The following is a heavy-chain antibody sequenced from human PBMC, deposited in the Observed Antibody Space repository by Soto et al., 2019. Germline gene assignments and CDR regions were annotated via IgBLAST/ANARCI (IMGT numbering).Heavy chain of an antibody. Sequence: TLSLTCAISGDSVSSNSAAWNWIRQSPSRGLEWLGRTYYRSKWYNDYAVSVKSRITINPDTSKNQFSLQLNSVTPEDTAVYYCARVWWELPYYYYGMDVWGQGTTVTVSS. D-gene: IGHD1-26*01. V-gene: IGHV6-1*01. CDR1: GDSVSSNSAA. J-gene: IGHJ6*02. CDR2: TYYRSKWYN. CDR3: ARVWWELPYYYYGMDV.